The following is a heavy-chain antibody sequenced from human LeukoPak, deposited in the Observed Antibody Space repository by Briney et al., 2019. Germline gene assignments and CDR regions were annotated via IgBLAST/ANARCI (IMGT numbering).Heavy chain of an antibody. Sequence: SETLSLTCTVSGGSISSYYWSWVRQPAGKGLEWIGRIYTSGSTNYNPSLKSRVTMSVDTSKNQFSLKLSSVTAADTAVYYCARGPYYDFWSGYLRRSEDPFDYWGQGTLVTVSS. V-gene: IGHV4-4*07. CDR2: IYTSGST. J-gene: IGHJ4*02. CDR1: GGSISSYY. CDR3: ARGPYYDFWSGYLRRSEDPFDY. D-gene: IGHD3-3*01.